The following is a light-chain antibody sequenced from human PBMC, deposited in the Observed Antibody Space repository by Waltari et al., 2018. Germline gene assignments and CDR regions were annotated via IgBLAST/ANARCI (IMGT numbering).Light chain of an antibody. CDR2: AAS. Sequence: DIQMTQSQSSLSASVGDRVTITCRASQSISSYLNWYQQKPGKAPKLLIYAASSLQSGVPSRFSGSGSGTDFTLTISSLQPEDFATYYCQQSYSTLGITFGQGTRLEIK. CDR1: QSISSY. CDR3: QQSYSTLGIT. J-gene: IGKJ5*01. V-gene: IGKV1-39*01.